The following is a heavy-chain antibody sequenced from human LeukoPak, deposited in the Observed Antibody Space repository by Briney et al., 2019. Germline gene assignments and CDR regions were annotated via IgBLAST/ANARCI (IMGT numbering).Heavy chain of an antibody. Sequence: GGSLRLSCAASGFTYSDYWMSWVRQAPGKGLEWVSFINHDGSQKSYLDSVEGRFAVSRDNDKNSVSLQMKSLRPEDTAVYYCARVQNFGDYVSDYWGQGTLVTVSS. CDR1: GFTYSDYW. V-gene: IGHV3-7*01. D-gene: IGHD3-16*01. CDR2: INHDGSQK. J-gene: IGHJ4*02. CDR3: ARVQNFGDYVSDY.